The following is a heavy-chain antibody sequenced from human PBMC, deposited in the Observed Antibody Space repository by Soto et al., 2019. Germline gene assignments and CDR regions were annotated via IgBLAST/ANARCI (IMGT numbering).Heavy chain of an antibody. CDR1: GYSFTDYH. V-gene: IGHV1-2*04. CDR2: INPKSGGT. CDR3: ARGDSTDCSNGVCSFFYNHDMDV. Sequence: ASVKVSCKASGYSFTDYHIHWVRQAPGQGLEWLGRINPKSGGTSTAQKLQGWVTMTTDTSISTASMELTRLTSDDTAIYYCARGDSTDCSNGVCSFFYNHDMDVWGQGTTVTVSS. J-gene: IGHJ6*02. D-gene: IGHD2-8*01.